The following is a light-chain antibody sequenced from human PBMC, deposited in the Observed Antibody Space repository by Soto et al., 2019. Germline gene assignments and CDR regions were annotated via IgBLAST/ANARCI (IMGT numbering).Light chain of an antibody. Sequence: EVVLTQSPGTLSLFPGERATLSCRVSQSVSSSYLAWYQQKPGQAPRLLIFGASSSATGIPDRFSGSGSGTDFILTISRLEPEDFAVYYWQQYGNSRWTFGQGTKVEIK. J-gene: IGKJ1*01. CDR3: QQYGNSRWT. CDR2: GAS. V-gene: IGKV3-20*01. CDR1: QSVSSSY.